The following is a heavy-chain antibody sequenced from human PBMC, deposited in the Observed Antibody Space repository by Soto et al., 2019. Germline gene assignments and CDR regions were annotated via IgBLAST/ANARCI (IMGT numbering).Heavy chain of an antibody. V-gene: IGHV3-23*01. CDR2: ISGSGGST. CDR1: GFTFSSYA. CDR3: AKVELVVPAAPVDY. D-gene: IGHD2-2*01. Sequence: GGSLRLSCAASGFTFSSYAMSWVRQAPGKGLEWVSAISGSGGSTYYADSVKGRFTISRDNPKNTLYLQMNSLRAEDTAVYYCAKVELVVPAAPVDYWGQGTLVTVSS. J-gene: IGHJ4*02.